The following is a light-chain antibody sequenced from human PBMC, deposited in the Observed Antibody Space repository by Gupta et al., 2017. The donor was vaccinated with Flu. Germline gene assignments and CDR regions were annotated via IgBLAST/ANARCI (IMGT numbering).Light chain of an antibody. CDR1: SSDVGGYNY. CDR3: SSDAMNSNWV. Sequence: QSALTQPASVSGPPGQSITISCTGTSSDVGGYNYVSWYQQHPGKAPKLMIYEVTKRPSGVSDRFSGSKSGNTASLTISGLQAEDEANYYCSSDAMNSNWVFGGGTKVTVL. V-gene: IGLV2-14*01. CDR2: EVT. J-gene: IGLJ3*02.